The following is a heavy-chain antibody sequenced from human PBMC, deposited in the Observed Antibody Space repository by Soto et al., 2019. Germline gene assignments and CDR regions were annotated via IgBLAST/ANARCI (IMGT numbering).Heavy chain of an antibody. CDR2: ISYDGSNK. D-gene: IGHD1-26*01. CDR1: GFTFSSYA. CDR3: ARPRAGIRENWFDP. J-gene: IGHJ5*02. Sequence: PGGSLRLSCAASGFTFSSYAMHWVRQAPGKGLEWVAVISYDGSNKYYADSVKGRFTISRDNSKNTLYLQMNSLRAEDTAVYYCARPRAGIRENWFDPWGQGTLVTVSS. V-gene: IGHV3-30-3*01.